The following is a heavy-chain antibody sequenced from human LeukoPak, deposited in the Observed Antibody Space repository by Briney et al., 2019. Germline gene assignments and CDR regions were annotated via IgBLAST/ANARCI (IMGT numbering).Heavy chain of an antibody. CDR2: INPNSGGT. Sequence: ASVKVSCKASGYTFTGYYMHWVRQAPGQGLEWMGWINPNSGGTNYAQKFQGRVTMTRDTSITTAYMELSRLGSDDTAVYYCARDPSIGGNANFDYWGQGSLVTVSS. CDR1: GYTFTGYY. D-gene: IGHD6-6*01. V-gene: IGHV1-2*02. CDR3: ARDPSIGGNANFDY. J-gene: IGHJ4*02.